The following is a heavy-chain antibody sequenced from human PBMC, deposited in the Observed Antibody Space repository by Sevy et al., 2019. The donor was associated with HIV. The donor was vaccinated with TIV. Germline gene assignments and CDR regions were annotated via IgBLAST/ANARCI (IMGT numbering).Heavy chain of an antibody. J-gene: IGHJ4*02. Sequence: ASVKVSCKASGYTFTSYYIHWVRQAPGQGLEWMGIINPNGETTNYAQKFQGRVTMTRDTSTSTVYMELGSLRSEDTAVYYCARDPASAYFFDYWGQGTLVTVSS. D-gene: IGHD2-21*01. CDR3: ARDPASAYFFDY. CDR2: INPNGETT. V-gene: IGHV1-46*01. CDR1: GYTFTSYY.